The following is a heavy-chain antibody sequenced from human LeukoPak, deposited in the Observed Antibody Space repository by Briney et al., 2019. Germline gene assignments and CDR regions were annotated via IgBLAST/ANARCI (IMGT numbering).Heavy chain of an antibody. CDR3: ARDAQRGFDYSNSLKY. Sequence: GGSLTLSCKASGSIFTHYGMHWVRQAPGKGLEWVAVIWSDGSNRFYADSVKGRFTISRDNSQNTVFLQMSSLRVEDSAIYYCARDAQRGFDYSNSLKYWGHGTRVAVSS. CDR2: IWSDGSNR. J-gene: IGHJ4*01. CDR1: GSIFTHYG. D-gene: IGHD4-11*01. V-gene: IGHV3-33*01.